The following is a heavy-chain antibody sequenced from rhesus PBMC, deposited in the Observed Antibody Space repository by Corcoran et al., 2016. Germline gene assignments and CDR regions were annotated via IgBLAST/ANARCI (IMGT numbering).Heavy chain of an antibody. CDR2: IYGSSGST. CDR1: GGSFSSYW. V-gene: IGHV4-160*01. J-gene: IGHJ4*01. CDR3: ARYNFWSGYYPFDY. Sequence: QVQLQESGPGLVKPSETLSLTCAVSGGSFSSYWWGWIRQPPGKGLEWIGSIYGSSGSTEDNPALKSLAPISRDTSKNQFSLKLSSVTAADTAVYYCARYNFWSGYYPFDYWGQGVLVTVSS. D-gene: IGHD3-3*01.